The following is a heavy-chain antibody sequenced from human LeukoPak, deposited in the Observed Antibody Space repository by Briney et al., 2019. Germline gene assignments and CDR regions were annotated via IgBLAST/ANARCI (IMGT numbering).Heavy chain of an antibody. CDR2: ISSSGSSI. Sequence: KAGGSLRLSCAASRFTFSDYYMSWIRQAPWKGLEWVSYISSSGSSIYYADSVKGRFTISRDNAKNSLYLQMNSLRAEDTAVYYCAKVPYSSSWYFDYWGQGTLVTVSS. CDR3: AKVPYSSSWYFDY. D-gene: IGHD6-13*01. J-gene: IGHJ4*02. V-gene: IGHV3-11*04. CDR1: RFTFSDYY.